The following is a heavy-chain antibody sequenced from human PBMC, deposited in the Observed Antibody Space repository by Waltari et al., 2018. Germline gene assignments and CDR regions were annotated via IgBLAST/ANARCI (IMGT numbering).Heavy chain of an antibody. J-gene: IGHJ4*02. V-gene: IGHV4-4*07. Sequence: QVQLQESGPGLVKPSETLSLTCTVSGGSISSYYWSWIRQPAGKGLEWIGRIYTSGSTNYNPSLKSRVTMSVETSKNQFSLKLSSVAAADTAVYYCARERATYYDILTVIGYYFDYWGQGTLVTVSS. CDR1: GGSISSYY. CDR2: IYTSGST. D-gene: IGHD3-9*01. CDR3: ARERATYYDILTVIGYYFDY.